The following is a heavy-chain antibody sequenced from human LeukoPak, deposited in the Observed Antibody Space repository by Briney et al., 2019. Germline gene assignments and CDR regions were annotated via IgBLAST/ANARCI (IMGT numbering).Heavy chain of an antibody. D-gene: IGHD1-1*01. CDR2: ISPYNGDT. CDR3: TRATGGLSDY. J-gene: IGHJ4*02. Sequence: ASVKVSRKTSGYIFTNYDINWVRQAPAQGLEWMGWISPYNGDTKNAQKFQDRVTMSTDTSTSTTYMELRSLRSDDTAVYYCTRATGGLSDYWRQGTVVTVSS. CDR1: GYIFTNYD. V-gene: IGHV1-18*04.